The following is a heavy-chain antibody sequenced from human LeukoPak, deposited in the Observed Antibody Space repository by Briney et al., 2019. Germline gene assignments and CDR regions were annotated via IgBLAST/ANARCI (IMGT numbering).Heavy chain of an antibody. CDR3: ARGLPRLGYDSSGYYYYFDY. CDR1: GYTFTSYG. V-gene: IGHV1-18*01. J-gene: IGHJ4*02. CDR2: ISAYNGNT. D-gene: IGHD3-22*01. Sequence: ASVKVSCRASGYTFTSYGISWVRQAPGQGLEWMGWISAYNGNTNYARKLQGRVTMTTNTSTSTAYMELRSLRSDDTAVYYCARGLPRLGYDSSGYYYYFDYWGQGTLVTVSS.